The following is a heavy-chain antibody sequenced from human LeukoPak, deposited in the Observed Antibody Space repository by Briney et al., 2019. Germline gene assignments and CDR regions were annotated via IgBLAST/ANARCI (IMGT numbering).Heavy chain of an antibody. J-gene: IGHJ4*02. D-gene: IGHD3-22*01. CDR2: INPSGGST. V-gene: IGHV1-46*01. Sequence: ASVKVSCKASGYILTSYYIHCVRQAPGQGLEWMGIINPSGGSTSYAQKFQGRVTMTRDTSTSTVYMELSSLTSEDTAVYYCARESPYDSSGYRNYYFDYWGQGTLVTVSS. CDR1: GYILTSYY. CDR3: ARESPYDSSGYRNYYFDY.